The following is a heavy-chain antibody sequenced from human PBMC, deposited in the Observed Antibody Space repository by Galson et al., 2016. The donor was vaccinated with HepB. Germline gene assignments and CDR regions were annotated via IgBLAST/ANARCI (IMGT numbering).Heavy chain of an antibody. CDR2: ISRSGGVI. CDR1: GLTFSDYY. V-gene: IGHV3-11*04. D-gene: IGHD1-1*01. J-gene: IGHJ4*02. CDR3: ARNDGDY. Sequence: SLRLSCAASGLTFSDYYMTWIRQAPGKGLEWISYISRSGGVIYYADSVKGRFTGARDNAKNSLYLQMNSLRVEDTAVYYCARNDGDYWGQGTLVTVSS.